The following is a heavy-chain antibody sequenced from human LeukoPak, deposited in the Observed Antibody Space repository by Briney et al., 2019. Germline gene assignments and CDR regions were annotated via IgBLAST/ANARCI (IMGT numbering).Heavy chain of an antibody. J-gene: IGHJ4*02. Sequence: ASVKVSCKASGGIFSSYAISWVRQAPGQGLEWMGGIIPIFGTANYAQKFQGRVTITADESTSTAYMELSSLRSEDTAVYYCARDRKSYYDSSGYSDYFDYWGQGTLVTVSS. V-gene: IGHV1-69*13. CDR3: ARDRKSYYDSSGYSDYFDY. CDR2: IIPIFGTA. CDR1: GGIFSSYA. D-gene: IGHD3-22*01.